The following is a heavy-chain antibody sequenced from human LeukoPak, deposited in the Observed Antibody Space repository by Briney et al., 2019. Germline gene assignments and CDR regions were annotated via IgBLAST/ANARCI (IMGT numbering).Heavy chain of an antibody. Sequence: SETLSLTCTVSRASISSNGYYWGWIRQPPGKGLEWVGNIYYTGSTYYNPSLKSRVVISVDTSKNQFSLKLSSVTAADTAVYYCARDAKRINAFDIWGQGTMVTVSS. D-gene: IGHD4/OR15-4a*01. V-gene: IGHV4-39*07. CDR3: ARDAKRINAFDI. CDR2: IYYTGST. J-gene: IGHJ3*02. CDR1: RASISSNGYY.